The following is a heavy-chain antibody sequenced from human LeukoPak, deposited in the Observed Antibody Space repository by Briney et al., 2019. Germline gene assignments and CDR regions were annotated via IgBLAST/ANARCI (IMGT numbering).Heavy chain of an antibody. CDR3: TTVGVVVPAGFDY. V-gene: IGHV3-15*01. J-gene: IGHJ4*02. D-gene: IGHD2-2*01. Sequence: PGGSLRLSCAASGFGFTAAWMSWVRQAPGKGPEWVGRIKSRGGGETTDYAAPVTGRITISRDDSQNTLYLQINGLKIEDTGVYYCTTVGVVVPAGFDYWGQGTLVTVSS. CDR2: IKSRGGGETT. CDR1: GFGFTAAW.